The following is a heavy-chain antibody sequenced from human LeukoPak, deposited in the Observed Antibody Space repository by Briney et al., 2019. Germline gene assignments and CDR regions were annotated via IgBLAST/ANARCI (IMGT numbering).Heavy chain of an antibody. CDR3: AKDPYSYGSYFDY. D-gene: IGHD5-18*01. J-gene: IGHJ4*02. V-gene: IGHV3-30*02. Sequence: GGSLRLSCAASGFTFSDCGMHWVRQAPGKGLEWVAFIWYDGRDKYYADSVKGQFTISRDNSKNTLYLQMNSLRAEDTAVYYCAKDPYSYGSYFDYWGQGTLVTVSS. CDR1: GFTFSDCG. CDR2: IWYDGRDK.